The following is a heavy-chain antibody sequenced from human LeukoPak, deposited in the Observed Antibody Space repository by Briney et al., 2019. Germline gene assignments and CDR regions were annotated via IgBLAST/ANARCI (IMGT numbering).Heavy chain of an antibody. D-gene: IGHD5/OR15-5a*01. V-gene: IGHV3-48*03. J-gene: IGHJ4*02. CDR3: AREIGLRIDF. CDR2: ISDSSLTI. Sequence: PGGSLRLSCAASGFTFSSYEMNWVRQAPGKGLEWVSYISDSSLTIYYADSVKGRFIISRDNAKNSLYLQMNNLRAEDTAVYFCAREIGLRIDFWGQGTLVTVSS. CDR1: GFTFSSYE.